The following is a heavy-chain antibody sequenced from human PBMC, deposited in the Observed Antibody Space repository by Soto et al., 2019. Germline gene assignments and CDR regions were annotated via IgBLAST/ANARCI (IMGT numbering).Heavy chain of an antibody. J-gene: IGHJ4*02. CDR2: ISGSGGST. CDR1: GFTFSSYA. V-gene: IGHV3-23*01. D-gene: IGHD6-13*01. Sequence: GGSLRLSCAASGFTFSSYAMSWVRQAPGKGLEWVSAISGSGGSTYYADSVKGRFTISRDNSKNTLYLQMNSLRAEDTAVYYCAKGSVRTPRPASSWYEYWGQGTLVTVSS. CDR3: AKGSVRTPRPASSWYEY.